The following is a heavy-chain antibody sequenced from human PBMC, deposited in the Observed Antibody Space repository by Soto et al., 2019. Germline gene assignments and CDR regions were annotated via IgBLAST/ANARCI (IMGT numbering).Heavy chain of an antibody. CDR2: IYPGDSNT. CDR3: ARSHQWFGKYGMDV. J-gene: IGHJ6*02. CDR1: GYSFTSYW. Sequence: PGESLKISCKGSGYSFTSYWIGWVRQMPGKGLEWMGIIYPGDSNTRYSPSLQGQVTISVDKSISTAYLQWSSLKATDTAMYYCARSHQWFGKYGMDVWGQGTTVTVSS. D-gene: IGHD3-10*01. V-gene: IGHV5-51*01.